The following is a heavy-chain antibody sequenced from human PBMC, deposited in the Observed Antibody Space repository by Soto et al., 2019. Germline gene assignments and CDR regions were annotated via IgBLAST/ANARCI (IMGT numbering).Heavy chain of an antibody. CDR1: GFTFSSYG. J-gene: IGHJ4*02. V-gene: IGHV3-30*18. Sequence: GGSLRLSCAASGFTFSSYGMHWVRQAPGKGLEWVAVISYDGSNKYYADSVKGRFTISRDNSKNTLYLQMNSLRAEDTAVYYCAKETTYYDILTGYMYFYYFDYWGQGTLVTVSS. CDR3: AKETTYYDILTGYMYFYYFDY. D-gene: IGHD3-9*01. CDR2: ISYDGSNK.